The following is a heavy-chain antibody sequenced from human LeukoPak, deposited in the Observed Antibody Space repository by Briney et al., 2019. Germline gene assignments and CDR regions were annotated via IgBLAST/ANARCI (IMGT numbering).Heavy chain of an antibody. CDR2: ISLDGSET. Sequence: PGGSLRLSCAASGFTFNQYWMHWVRQGSGKGLAWVSRISLDGSETDYADSVKGRFTVSRDNAKNTVSLQMNRLRVYDTAVYYCARGVYGNFDSWGQGILVTVSS. CDR3: ARGVYGNFDS. J-gene: IGHJ4*02. CDR1: GFTFNQYW. V-gene: IGHV3-74*01. D-gene: IGHD3-10*01.